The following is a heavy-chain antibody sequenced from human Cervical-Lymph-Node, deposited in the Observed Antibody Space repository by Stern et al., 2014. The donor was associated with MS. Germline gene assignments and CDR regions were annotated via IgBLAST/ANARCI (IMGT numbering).Heavy chain of an antibody. CDR1: GYTFTRYY. V-gene: IGHV1-46*01. Sequence: VQLVESGAEVKKPGASGKVSCKASGYTFTRYYMQWVRQATGQGLEWMGIINPSGGSTSYAQKFHGRVTMTRDTSTSTVYMELSSLRSEDTAVYYCAREVAGHRLGMMDVWGQGTTVTVSS. CDR2: INPSGGST. J-gene: IGHJ6*02. D-gene: IGHD6-19*01. CDR3: AREVAGHRLGMMDV.